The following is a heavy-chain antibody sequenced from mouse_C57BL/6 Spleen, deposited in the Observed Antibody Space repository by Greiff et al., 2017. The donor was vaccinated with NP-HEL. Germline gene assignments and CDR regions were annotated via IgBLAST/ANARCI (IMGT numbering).Heavy chain of an antibody. CDR2: IYPRSGNT. Sequence: VRLVESGAELARPGASVKLSCKASGYTFTSYGISWVKQRTGQGLEWIGEIYPRSGNTYYNEKFKGKATLTADKSSSTAYMELRSLTSEDSAVYFCARSGYDYDEPLDYWGQGTTLTVSS. V-gene: IGHV1-81*01. CDR3: ARSGYDYDEPLDY. D-gene: IGHD2-4*01. CDR1: GYTFTSYG. J-gene: IGHJ2*01.